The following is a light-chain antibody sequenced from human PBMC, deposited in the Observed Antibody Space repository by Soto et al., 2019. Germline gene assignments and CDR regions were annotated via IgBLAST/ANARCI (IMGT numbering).Light chain of an antibody. CDR3: QQYHFFWT. J-gene: IGKJ1*01. CDR2: KAS. Sequence: IQMTQSPSTLSASVGDRVTITCRASQNIESGLAWYQQKPGKAPKLLIYKASTLESGVPLRFSGSGSGTEFTLTITSLQPDDFATYYCQQYHFFWTFGQGTRVEIK. V-gene: IGKV1-5*03. CDR1: QNIESG.